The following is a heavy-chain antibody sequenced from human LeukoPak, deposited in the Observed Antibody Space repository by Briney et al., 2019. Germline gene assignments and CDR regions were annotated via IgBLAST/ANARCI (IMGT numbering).Heavy chain of an antibody. Sequence: ASVKVSCKVSGYTLTELSMHWVRQAPGKGLEWMGGFDPEDGETIYAQKFLGRVTMTEDTSTDTAYVELSSLRSEDTAVYYCATAQPEWELLGYWGQGTLVTVSS. V-gene: IGHV1-24*01. D-gene: IGHD1-26*01. J-gene: IGHJ4*02. CDR3: ATAQPEWELLGY. CDR1: GYTLTELS. CDR2: FDPEDGET.